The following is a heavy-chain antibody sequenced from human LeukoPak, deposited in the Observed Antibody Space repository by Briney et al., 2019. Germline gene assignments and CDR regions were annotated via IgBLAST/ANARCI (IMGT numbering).Heavy chain of an antibody. J-gene: IGHJ4*02. CDR2: ISYDGSNK. CDR3: ASCPQWELRRWGLDY. Sequence: GRSLRLSCAASGFTFSSYGMHWVHQAPGKGLEWVAVISYDGSNKYYADSVKGRFTISRDNSKNTLYLQMNSLRAEDTAVYYCASCPQWELRRWGLDYWGQGTLVTVSS. D-gene: IGHD1-26*01. V-gene: IGHV3-30*03. CDR1: GFTFSSYG.